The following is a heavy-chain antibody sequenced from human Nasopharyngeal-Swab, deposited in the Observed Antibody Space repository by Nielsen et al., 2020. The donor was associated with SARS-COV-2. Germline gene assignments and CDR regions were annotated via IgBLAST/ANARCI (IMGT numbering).Heavy chain of an antibody. D-gene: IGHD3-3*01. J-gene: IGHJ6*02. V-gene: IGHV3-21*01. CDR1: GFTFNNYN. Sequence: GGSLRLSCAASGFTFNNYNFNWVRQAPGKGLAWFSSISSSSSYIYYADSEKGRFTISRDNAKNSLYLQMNSLSAEDTALYYCARDGLDYDFWSAYFMDVWGQGTTVTVSS. CDR3: ARDGLDYDFWSAYFMDV. CDR2: ISSSSSYI.